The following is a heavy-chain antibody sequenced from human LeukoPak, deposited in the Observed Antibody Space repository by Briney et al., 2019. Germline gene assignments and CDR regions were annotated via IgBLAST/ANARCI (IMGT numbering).Heavy chain of an antibody. D-gene: IGHD1-1*01. V-gene: IGHV3-23*01. CDR1: GFTFSNYA. CDR3: ARGVGPRRLGQKYGMDV. J-gene: IGHJ6*02. Sequence: PGGSLRLSCVASGFTFSNYALSWVRQAPGKGLEWVSSIFSSGGDTYYADSVKGRFTISRDNSKNTMYLQMNSLRAEDTAVYYCARGVGPRRLGQKYGMDVWGQGTTVTVSS. CDR2: IFSSGGDT.